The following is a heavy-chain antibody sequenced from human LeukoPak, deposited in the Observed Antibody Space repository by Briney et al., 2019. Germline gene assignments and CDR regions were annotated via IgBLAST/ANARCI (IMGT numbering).Heavy chain of an antibody. J-gene: IGHJ4*02. CDR1: GFTFSSYA. V-gene: IGHV3-23*01. CDR2: ISGNGGRT. D-gene: IGHD6-19*01. Sequence: PGESLKISCAVSGFTFSSYAMSWVRQAPGKGLEWVSGISGNGGRTYYADSVKGRFTISRDNSKNTLYLQMNSLRAEDTAVYYCAKEQIAVAGYYFDNWGQGTLVTVFS. CDR3: AKEQIAVAGYYFDN.